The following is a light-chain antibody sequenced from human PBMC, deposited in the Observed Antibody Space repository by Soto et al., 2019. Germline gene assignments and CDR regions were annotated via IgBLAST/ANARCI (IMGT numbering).Light chain of an antibody. Sequence: QYVLTQAPSASATPGQSATIACSGSSFNIGSNYVYWYQQLPGTAPKLVIFRNDQRPSGIPDRISGSKSGTSASLAISGLRAEDEADYYCSAWDDSLSGYVFGTGTKVTV. J-gene: IGLJ1*01. V-gene: IGLV1-47*01. CDR2: RND. CDR3: SAWDDSLSGYV. CDR1: SFNIGSNY.